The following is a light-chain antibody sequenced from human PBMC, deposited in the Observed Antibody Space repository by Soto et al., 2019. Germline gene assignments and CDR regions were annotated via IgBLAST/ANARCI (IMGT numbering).Light chain of an antibody. V-gene: IGLV2-8*01. CDR2: DVS. CDR3: SSYAGSNNVV. CDR1: SSDVGGYNY. J-gene: IGLJ2*01. Sequence: QSALTQPPSASGSPGQSVTISCTRTSSDVGGYNYVSWYQQHPGKAPKLMIYDVSKRPSGVPDRFSGSKSGNTASLTVSGLQAEDEADYYCSSYAGSNNVVFGGGTKLTVL.